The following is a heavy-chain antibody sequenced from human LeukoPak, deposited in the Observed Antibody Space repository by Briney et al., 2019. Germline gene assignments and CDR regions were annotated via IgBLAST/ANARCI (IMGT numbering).Heavy chain of an antibody. D-gene: IGHD3-22*01. V-gene: IGHV3-23*01. CDR2: ISGSGDST. J-gene: IGHJ4*02. CDR3: AKEGHYYYDSSGLMES. CDR1: GFTFSSYA. Sequence: PGGSLRLSCAASGFTFSSYAMSWVRQAPGKGLEWVSAISGSGDSTYYADSVKGRFTISRDNSKNTLYLQMNSLRAEDTAVYYCAKEGHYYYDSSGLMESWGQGTLVTVSS.